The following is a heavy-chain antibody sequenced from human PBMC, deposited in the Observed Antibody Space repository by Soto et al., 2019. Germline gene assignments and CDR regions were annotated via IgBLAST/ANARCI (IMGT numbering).Heavy chain of an antibody. V-gene: IGHV3-49*04. D-gene: IGHD3-16*01. J-gene: IGHJ4*02. CDR2: IRSRAYGGTT. CDR3: AREFGPRQHLDY. Sequence: PGGSLRLSCVASGFTFSIFAMSWVRQAPGKGLEWVGFIRSRAYGGTTDYGASVKGRFSISRDDSRGIAFLQVNSLKTEDTAVYYCAREFGPRQHLDYWGQGTLVTVS. CDR1: GFTFSIFA.